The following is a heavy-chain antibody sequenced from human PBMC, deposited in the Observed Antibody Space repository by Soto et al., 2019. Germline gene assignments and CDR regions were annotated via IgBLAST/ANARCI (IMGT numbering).Heavy chain of an antibody. J-gene: IGHJ3*02. Sequence: QVQLQQWGAGLLKPSETLSLTCAVYGGFVSSGSYYWSWIRQPPGKGLEWIGEMSHSGGTHFNPSLKVRVTISVDTSKNQFSLKMSSVTAADTALYYCACVERGTATTVVDAFDIWGPGTMVTVSS. CDR2: MSHSGGT. CDR3: ACVERGTATTVVDAFDI. CDR1: GGFVSSGSYY. D-gene: IGHD1-1*01. V-gene: IGHV4-34*01.